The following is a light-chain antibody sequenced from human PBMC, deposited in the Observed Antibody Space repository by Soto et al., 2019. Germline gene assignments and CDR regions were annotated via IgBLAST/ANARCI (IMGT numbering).Light chain of an antibody. J-gene: IGLJ2*01. V-gene: IGLV1-47*01. CDR1: SSNIGSNY. CDR2: RNN. CDR3: AEGVDSVSGRV. Sequence: QSVLTQPPSASGTPGQRVTISCSGSSSNIGSNYVYWYQQLPGTAPKLLIYRNNQRPSGVPDRFSGSKSGTSASLAISGLGSEKEADYYCAEGVDSVSGRVFGGGTKLTVL.